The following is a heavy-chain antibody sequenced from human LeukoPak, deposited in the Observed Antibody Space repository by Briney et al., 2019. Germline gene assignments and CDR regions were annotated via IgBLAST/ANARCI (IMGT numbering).Heavy chain of an antibody. CDR1: GYTFTGYY. D-gene: IGHD3-3*01. J-gene: IGHJ6*03. CDR3: ARRHDFWSGYYTGRKEYYYYMGV. V-gene: IGHV1-2*02. Sequence: ASVKVSCKASGYTFTGYYMHWVRQAPGQGLEWMGWINPNSGGTNYAQKFQGRVTMTRDTSISTAYMELSRLRSDDTAVYYCARRHDFWSGYYTGRKEYYYYMGVWGKGTTVTVSS. CDR2: INPNSGGT.